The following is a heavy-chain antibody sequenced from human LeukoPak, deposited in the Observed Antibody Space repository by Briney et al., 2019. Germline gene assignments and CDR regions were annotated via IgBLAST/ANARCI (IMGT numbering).Heavy chain of an antibody. V-gene: IGHV3-23*01. J-gene: IGHJ4*02. CDR3: ARGGLAAAGIDY. CDR1: GFTFSSYA. CDR2: ISGSGGST. D-gene: IGHD6-13*01. Sequence: PGGSLRLSCAASGFTFSSYAMSWVRQAPGKGLEGVSVISGSGGSTYYADSVKGRFTISRDNSKNSLYLQMNSLRVEDTALYYCARGGLAAAGIDYWGQGTLVSVSS.